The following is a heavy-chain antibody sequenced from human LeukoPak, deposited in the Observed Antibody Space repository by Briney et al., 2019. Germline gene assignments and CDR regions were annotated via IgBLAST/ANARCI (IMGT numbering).Heavy chain of an antibody. CDR3: ASLFEYSSSAFDY. V-gene: IGHV4-39*01. Sequence: SETLSLTCTVSGGSISSSSYYWGCIRQPLGKRLEWIGSIYYSGSTYYNPSLKSRVTISVDTSKNQFSLKLSSVTAADTAVYYCASLFEYSSSAFDYWGQGTLVTVSS. J-gene: IGHJ4*02. CDR1: GGSISSSSYY. D-gene: IGHD6-6*01. CDR2: IYYSGST.